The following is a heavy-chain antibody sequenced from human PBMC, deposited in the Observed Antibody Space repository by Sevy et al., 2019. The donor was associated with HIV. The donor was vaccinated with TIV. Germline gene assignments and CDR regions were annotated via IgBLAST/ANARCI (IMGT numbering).Heavy chain of an antibody. Sequence: GGSLRLSCAASGFTFSSYSMNWVRQAPGKGLEWVSSISSSSSYIYYAASVKGRFTISRDNAKNSLYLQMNSLRAEDTAVYYCARGVDSSSEYYFDYWGQGTLVTVSS. V-gene: IGHV3-21*01. J-gene: IGHJ4*02. CDR2: ISSSSSYI. CDR1: GFTFSSYS. CDR3: ARGVDSSSEYYFDY. D-gene: IGHD6-6*01.